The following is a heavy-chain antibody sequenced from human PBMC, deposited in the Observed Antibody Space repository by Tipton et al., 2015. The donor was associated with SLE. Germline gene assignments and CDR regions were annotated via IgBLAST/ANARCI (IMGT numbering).Heavy chain of an antibody. Sequence: LRLSCTVSGGSISSSSYYWGWIRQPPGKGLEWIGSIFYTGNTDHSPSLKSRVTMSVDTSKNQFSLKLSSVTAADTALYYCARWGPRGFDFWGRGTLVTVSS. V-gene: IGHV4-39*07. D-gene: IGHD3-16*01. J-gene: IGHJ4*02. CDR3: ARWGPRGFDF. CDR2: IFYTGNT. CDR1: GGSISSSSYY.